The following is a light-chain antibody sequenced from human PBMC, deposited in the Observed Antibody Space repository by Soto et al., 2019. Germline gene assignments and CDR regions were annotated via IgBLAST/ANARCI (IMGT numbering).Light chain of an antibody. CDR2: NTN. V-gene: IGLV8-61*01. Sequence: QTVVTQETSFSVSPGGTVTLTCGLSSGSVSTSYYPSWYQQTPGQAPRTLIYNTNTRSSGVPGRFSGSILGNKAALTIAGAQADDESDYYCVLYMGSGISVFGGGTKVTVL. CDR1: SGSVSTSYY. CDR3: VLYMGSGISV. J-gene: IGLJ3*02.